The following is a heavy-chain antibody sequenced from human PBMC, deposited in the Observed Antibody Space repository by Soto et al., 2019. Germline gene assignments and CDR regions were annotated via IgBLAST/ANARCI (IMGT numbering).Heavy chain of an antibody. V-gene: IGHV4-38-2*02. CDR2: IFHTGDT. J-gene: IGHJ5*02. D-gene: IGHD3-16*01. CDR3: ARDTNSLDP. CDR1: NYSINSGFF. Sequence: SETLSLTCSVSNYSINSGFFWGWIRQPPGKGLEWIGSIFHTGDTYYNPSLKSRITMSVDTSRNQFSLKLTSLTAADTAVCYCARDTNSLDPWGQGPLVTVSS.